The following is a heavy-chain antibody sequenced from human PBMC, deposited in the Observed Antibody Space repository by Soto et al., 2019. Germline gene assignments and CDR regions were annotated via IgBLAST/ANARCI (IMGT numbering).Heavy chain of an antibody. V-gene: IGHV3-21*01. CDR3: ARYYDFWSGYPLHPYYFDY. J-gene: IGHJ4*02. CDR1: GFTFSSYS. CDR2: ISSSSSYI. D-gene: IGHD3-3*01. Sequence: GGSLRLSCAASGFTFSSYSMNWVRQAPGKGLEWVSSISSSSSYIYYADSVKGRFTISRDNAKNSLYLQMNSLRAEDTAVYYCARYYDFWSGYPLHPYYFDYWGQGTLVTVSS.